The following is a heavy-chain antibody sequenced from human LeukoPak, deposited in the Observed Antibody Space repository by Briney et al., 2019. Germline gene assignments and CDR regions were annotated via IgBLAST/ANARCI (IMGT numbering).Heavy chain of an antibody. CDR2: IIPIFGTA. V-gene: IGHV1-69*05. CDR1: GGTFSSYA. CDR3: ARAITMIVVNLLDY. Sequence: ASVKVSCKASGGTFSSYAISWVRQAPGQGLEWMGGIIPIFGTANYAQKFQGRVTITTDESTSTAYMELSSLRSEDTAVYYCARAITMIVVNLLDYWGQGTLVTVSS. D-gene: IGHD3-22*01. J-gene: IGHJ4*01.